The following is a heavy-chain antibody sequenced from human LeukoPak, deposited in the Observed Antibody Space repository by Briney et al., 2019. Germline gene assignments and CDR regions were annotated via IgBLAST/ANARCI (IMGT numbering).Heavy chain of an antibody. V-gene: IGHV4-59*01. CDR2: IYYSGST. J-gene: IGHJ4*02. CDR1: GGSIGSYY. Sequence: PSETLSLTCTVSGGSIGSYYWSWIRQPPGKGLEWIGYIYYSGSTNYNPSLKSRVTISVDTSKNQFSLKLSSVTAADTAVYYCARHHHSGSYRGDYWGQGTLVTVSS. D-gene: IGHD1-26*01. CDR3: ARHHHSGSYRGDY.